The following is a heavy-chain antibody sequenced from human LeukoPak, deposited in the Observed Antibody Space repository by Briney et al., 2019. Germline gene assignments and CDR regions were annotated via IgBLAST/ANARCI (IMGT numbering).Heavy chain of an antibody. V-gene: IGHV3-7*01. Sequence: GVSLRLSCAASGLTFSSYWMSWVRQDPGKGLEWVANIKQDGSEKYYVDSVKGRFTISRDNAKNSLYLQMNSLRAEDTAVYYCAREGAYDFWSGYYYYYYMDVWGKGTTVTVSS. CDR2: IKQDGSEK. D-gene: IGHD3-3*01. J-gene: IGHJ6*03. CDR3: AREGAYDFWSGYYYYYYMDV. CDR1: GLTFSSYW.